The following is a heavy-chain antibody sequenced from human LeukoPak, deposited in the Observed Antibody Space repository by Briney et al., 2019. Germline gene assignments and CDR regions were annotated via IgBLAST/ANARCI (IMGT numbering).Heavy chain of an antibody. CDR2: ISAYNGNT. CDR3: ARDEGPNDVEDYYYGMDV. J-gene: IGHJ6*02. V-gene: IGHV1-18*01. Sequence: ASVKVSCKASYYTFTNYGITWVRQAPGQGLEWMGWISAYNGNTFYAQNLQGRVTMTTDTSTSTAYMELRSLTSDDTAVYYCARDEGPNDVEDYYYGMDVWGQGTTVTVSS. D-gene: IGHD1-1*01. CDR1: YYTFTNYG.